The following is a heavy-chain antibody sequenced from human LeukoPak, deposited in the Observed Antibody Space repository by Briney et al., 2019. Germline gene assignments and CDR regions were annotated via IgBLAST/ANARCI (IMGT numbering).Heavy chain of an antibody. CDR2: IYSGGGT. J-gene: IGHJ4*02. CDR1: GFSVSSNY. D-gene: IGHD1-26*01. V-gene: IGHV3-53*01. CDR3: ARDSLSHSSFDY. Sequence: GGSLRLSCAASGFSVSSNYMSWVRQAPGKGLEWVSVIYSGGGTYYADSVKGRFTISRDNSKNTLYLQMNSLRAEDTAVYYCARDSLSHSSFDYWGQGTLVTVSS.